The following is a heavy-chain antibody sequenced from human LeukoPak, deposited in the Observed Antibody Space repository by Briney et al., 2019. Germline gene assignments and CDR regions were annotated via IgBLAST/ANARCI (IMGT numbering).Heavy chain of an antibody. Sequence: GGSLRLSCAAPGFTFSSCWMSWVRQAPGKGLEWVANIKQDGSEKYYVDSVKGRFTISRDNAKNSLYLQMNSLRAEDTAVYYCARQGRDGYNSHWGQGTLVTVSS. CDR2: IKQDGSEK. CDR3: ARQGRDGYNSH. J-gene: IGHJ4*02. CDR1: GFTFSSCW. V-gene: IGHV3-7*01. D-gene: IGHD5-24*01.